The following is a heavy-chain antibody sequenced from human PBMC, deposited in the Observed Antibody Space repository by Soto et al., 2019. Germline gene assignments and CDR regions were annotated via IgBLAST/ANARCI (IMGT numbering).Heavy chain of an antibody. V-gene: IGHV4-59*01. CDR1: GGTISSYY. D-gene: IGHD2-21*02. CDR3: ARDLWGYCGADCYPLDV. Sequence: SETLSLTCTVSGGTISSYYLSWFRQPPGKGLEWIGYMYNTGSTIYNPSLKSRVTISVDTSKNQFSLKLNSVTAADTAVYYCARDLWGYCGADCYPLDVWGQGTTVTVSS. J-gene: IGHJ6*02. CDR2: MYNTGST.